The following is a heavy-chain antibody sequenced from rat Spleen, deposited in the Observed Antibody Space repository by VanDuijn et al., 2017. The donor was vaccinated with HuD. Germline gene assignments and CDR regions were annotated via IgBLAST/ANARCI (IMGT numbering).Heavy chain of an antibody. D-gene: IGHD5-1*01. CDR1: GFTFSDYA. Sequence: EVQLVESDGGLVQPGRSLKLSCAASGFTFSDYAMNWIRQAPTKGLEWVASISPSGGSTHYRDSVKGRFTISREDGRSTLYLQMNSLRSEDTATYYCTRENWVFDYWGQGTLVTVSS. CDR3: TRENWVFDY. CDR2: ISPSGGST. V-gene: IGHV5-19*01. J-gene: IGHJ3*01.